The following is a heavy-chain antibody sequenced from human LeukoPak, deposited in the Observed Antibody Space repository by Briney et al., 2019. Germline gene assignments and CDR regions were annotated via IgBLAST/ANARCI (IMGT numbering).Heavy chain of an antibody. CDR2: IYYSGNT. CDR1: GGSISSYY. D-gene: IGHD1-26*01. V-gene: IGHV4-59*01. J-gene: IGHJ4*02. Sequence: SETLSLTCTVSGGSISSYYWSWIRQPPGKGLEWIGYIYYSGNTNYNPSLKSRVTISVDTSKNQFSLKLSSVTAADTAVYYCARTAGSGSYFYPDYWGQGTLVTVSS. CDR3: ARTAGSGSYFYPDY.